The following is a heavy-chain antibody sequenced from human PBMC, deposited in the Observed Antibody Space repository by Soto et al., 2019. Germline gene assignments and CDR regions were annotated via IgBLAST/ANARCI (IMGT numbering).Heavy chain of an antibody. D-gene: IGHD6-6*01. CDR2: INWNGGST. V-gene: IGHV3-20*04. Sequence: SLRLSCAASGFTFDDYGMSWVRQAPGKGLEWVSGINWNGGSTGYADSVKGRFTISRDNAKNSLYLQMNSLRAEDTALYYCARDVHIAARPGGMDVWGQGTTVTVSS. J-gene: IGHJ6*02. CDR1: GFTFDDYG. CDR3: ARDVHIAARPGGMDV.